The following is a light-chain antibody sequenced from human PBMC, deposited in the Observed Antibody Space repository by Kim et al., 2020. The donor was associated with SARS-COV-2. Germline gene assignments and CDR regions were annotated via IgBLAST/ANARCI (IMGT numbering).Light chain of an antibody. CDR1: GSNVGAVNG. V-gene: IGLV1-40*01. Sequence: GQGVTTSSAGTGSNVGAVNGVHCDQPLPGSAPTLLVYGNGNRPSGVPDRFSGSNSGTSASLAITGLQAEDEADYYCQSYDSSLSGVFGGGTQLTVL. J-gene: IGLJ2*01. CDR3: QSYDSSLSGV. CDR2: GNG.